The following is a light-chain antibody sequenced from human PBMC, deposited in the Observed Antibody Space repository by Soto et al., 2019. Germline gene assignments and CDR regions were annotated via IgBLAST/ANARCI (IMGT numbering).Light chain of an antibody. V-gene: IGKV1-39*01. J-gene: IGKJ2*01. CDR2: AAS. CDR3: QQSYNTLYT. CDR1: QSISSY. Sequence: DIQMTQSPSSLSASVGDRVTITCRASQSISSYLNWYQQKPRKAPKHLIYAASSLQSGVPSRFSGSGSGTDFTLTISSLQSEDFATYYCQQSYNTLYTFCQGTKLEIK.